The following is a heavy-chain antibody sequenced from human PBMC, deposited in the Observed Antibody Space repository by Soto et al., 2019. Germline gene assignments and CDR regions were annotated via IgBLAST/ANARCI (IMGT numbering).Heavy chain of an antibody. Sequence: SETLSLTCTVSGGSISTYYSSWIRQPPGKALEWIGYVYYSGNTNYNPSYKSRVTMSVDTSKNQVSLDLDSLTAADTAVYYCARSRDERTQSKNWFDPWGQGTLVTVSS. CDR1: GGSISTYY. CDR2: VYYSGNT. V-gene: IGHV4-59*01. CDR3: ARSRDERTQSKNWFDP. D-gene: IGHD1-1*01. J-gene: IGHJ5*02.